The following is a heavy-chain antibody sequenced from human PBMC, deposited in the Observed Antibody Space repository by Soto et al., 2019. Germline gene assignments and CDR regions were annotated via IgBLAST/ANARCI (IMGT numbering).Heavy chain of an antibody. D-gene: IGHD3-22*01. CDR2: IYHGGST. CDR3: ARVGPWVPYYYDSSPYTFENWFDP. CDR1: GYTISSGYY. V-gene: IGHV4-38-2*01. J-gene: IGHJ5*02. Sequence: SETLSLTCAVSGYTISSGYYWGWLRQPPGKGLECIGSIYHGGSTYYSPSLNSRVTLSIDMTNNHVSLILNSVTAADTAVYYCARVGPWVPYYYDSSPYTFENWFDPWGQGTLVTVSS.